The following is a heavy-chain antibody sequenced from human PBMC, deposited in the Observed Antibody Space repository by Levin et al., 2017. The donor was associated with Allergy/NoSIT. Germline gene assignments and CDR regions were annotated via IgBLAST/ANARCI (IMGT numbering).Heavy chain of an antibody. V-gene: IGHV3-20*04. J-gene: IGHJ4*02. Sequence: PGGSLRLSCAASGFTFDDYGMSWVRQAPGKGLEWVSGINWNGGSTGYADSVKGRFTISRDNAKNSLYLQMNSLRAEDTALYYCARDTYYDILTGHEPFDYWGQGTLVTVSS. D-gene: IGHD3-9*01. CDR3: ARDTYYDILTGHEPFDY. CDR1: GFTFDDYG. CDR2: INWNGGST.